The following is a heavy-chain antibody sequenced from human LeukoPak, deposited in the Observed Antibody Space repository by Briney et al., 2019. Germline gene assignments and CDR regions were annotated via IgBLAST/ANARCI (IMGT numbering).Heavy chain of an antibody. D-gene: IGHD4-17*01. Sequence: ASVKVSCKASGYTFTSYGISWVRQAPGQGLEWMGWISAYNGNTNYAQKLQGRVTITADESTSTAYMELSSLRSEDTAVYYCARDWEDGDYLVRAFDIWGQGTMVTVSS. V-gene: IGHV1-18*01. J-gene: IGHJ3*02. CDR3: ARDWEDGDYLVRAFDI. CDR1: GYTFTSYG. CDR2: ISAYNGNT.